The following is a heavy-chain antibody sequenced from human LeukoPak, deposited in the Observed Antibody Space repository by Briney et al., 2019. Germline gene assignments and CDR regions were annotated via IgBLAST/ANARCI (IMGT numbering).Heavy chain of an antibody. CDR1: GGSISSSSYY. Sequence: SETLSLTCTVSGGSISSSSYYWGWIRQPPGEGLEWIGSIYYSGSTYYNPSLKSRVTISVDTSKNQFSLKLSSVTAADTAVYYCARIAAAGTLTFDYWGQGTLVTVSS. CDR3: ARIAAAGTLTFDY. D-gene: IGHD6-13*01. J-gene: IGHJ4*02. V-gene: IGHV4-39*01. CDR2: IYYSGST.